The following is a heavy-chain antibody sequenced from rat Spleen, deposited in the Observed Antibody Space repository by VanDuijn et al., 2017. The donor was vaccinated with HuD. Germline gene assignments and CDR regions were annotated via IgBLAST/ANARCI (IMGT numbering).Heavy chain of an antibody. CDR3: TRRVPTGSSGYFDY. D-gene: IGHD5-1*01. Sequence: QVQLKESGPGLVQPSQTLSLTCTVSGFSLTSYNVHWVRQPTGKGLEWMGVIWTGGSTDYNSALKSRLSISRDTSKSQVFLKMNSLQTEDTAIYFCTRRVPTGSSGYFDYWGQGVMVTVSS. CDR2: IWTGGST. J-gene: IGHJ2*01. V-gene: IGHV2-30*01. CDR1: GFSLTSYN.